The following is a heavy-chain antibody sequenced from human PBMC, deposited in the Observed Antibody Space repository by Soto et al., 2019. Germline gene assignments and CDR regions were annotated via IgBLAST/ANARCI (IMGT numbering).Heavy chain of an antibody. J-gene: IGHJ6*02. CDR3: ARLGFNYDFLSGYYNVHNYYVIDV. V-gene: IGHV5-51*01. Sequence: GESLKISCMGSGYKVSTWHNFTSYWIAWVRQMPGEGLEWMGIIYPGDSDTRYSPSFQGQVTISDDKSINSVYLQWSSLKASDTATYYCARLGFNYDFLSGYYNVHNYYVIDVWGQGTTVTVSS. CDR1: GYKVSTWHNFTSYW. CDR2: IYPGDSDT. D-gene: IGHD3-3*01.